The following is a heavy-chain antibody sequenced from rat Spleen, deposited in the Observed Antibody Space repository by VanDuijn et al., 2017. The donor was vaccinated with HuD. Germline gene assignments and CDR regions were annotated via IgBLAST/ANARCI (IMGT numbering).Heavy chain of an antibody. D-gene: IGHD1-11*01. J-gene: IGHJ1*01. CDR1: GFTFSDYG. CDR2: ISSDGSIT. Sequence: EVQLVESGGGLVQPGRSLKLSCTASGFTFSDYGMAWVRQAPTKGLEWVTTISSDGSITYYRDSVKGRFTISRGNSKSTLYLQMDSLRSEDTATYYCARQDGGYALYWFFDFWGPGTMVTVSS. CDR3: ARQDGGYALYWFFDF. V-gene: IGHV5-29*01.